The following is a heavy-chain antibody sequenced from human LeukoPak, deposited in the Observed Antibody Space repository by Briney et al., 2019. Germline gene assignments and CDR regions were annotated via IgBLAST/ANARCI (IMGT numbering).Heavy chain of an antibody. CDR2: ISDSGGST. D-gene: IGHD3-22*01. CDR3: AREWYDSSGYYD. V-gene: IGHV3-23*01. CDR1: GLTFSNYA. Sequence: GSLRLSCAASGLTFSNYAMSWVRQAPGKGLEWVSGISDSGGSTYYADSVKGRFIISRDNSKNTLYLQMNSLRAEDTAVYYCAREWYDSSGYYDWGQGTLVTVSS. J-gene: IGHJ4*02.